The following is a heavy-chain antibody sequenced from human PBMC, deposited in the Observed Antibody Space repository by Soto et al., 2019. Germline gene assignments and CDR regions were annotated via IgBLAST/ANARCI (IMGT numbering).Heavy chain of an antibody. CDR1: GYSFTSYW. J-gene: IGHJ6*02. D-gene: IGHD3-10*01. CDR2: IDPSDSYT. Sequence: GESLKISCKGSGYSFTSYWISWVRQMPGKGLEWMGRIDPSDSYTNYSPSFQGHVTISADKSISTAYLQWSSLKASDTAMYYCATLDYYGSGSLYYYYGMAVWGQGTTVTVSS. CDR3: ATLDYYGSGSLYYYYGMAV. V-gene: IGHV5-10-1*01.